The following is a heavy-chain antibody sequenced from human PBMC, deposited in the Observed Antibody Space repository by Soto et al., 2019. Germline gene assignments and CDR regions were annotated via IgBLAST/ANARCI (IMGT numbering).Heavy chain of an antibody. CDR1: GGSISSYY. Sequence: QVQLQESGPGLVKPSETLSLTCTVSGGSISSYYWNWIRQPPGKGLEWIGSIYYTGSTNYNPSLKTRLTISVATSKNQVSLKLSSVTAADTAVYYCPRDWRGGYSDYWGQGTLVTVSS. CDR2: IYYTGST. D-gene: IGHD3-3*01. J-gene: IGHJ4*02. CDR3: PRDWRGGYSDY. V-gene: IGHV4-59*01.